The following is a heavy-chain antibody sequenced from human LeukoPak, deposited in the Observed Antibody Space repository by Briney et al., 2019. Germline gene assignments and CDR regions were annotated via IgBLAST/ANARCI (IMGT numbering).Heavy chain of an antibody. Sequence: ASVMVSCKASGYTFTSYAMHWVRQAPGQRLEWMGWINAGNGNTKYSQKFQGRVTITRDTSASTAYMELSSLRSEDTAVYYCARSEVLRFLEWLLFDYWGQGTLVTVSS. V-gene: IGHV1-3*01. J-gene: IGHJ4*02. CDR3: ARSEVLRFLEWLLFDY. CDR2: INAGNGNT. CDR1: GYTFTSYA. D-gene: IGHD3-3*01.